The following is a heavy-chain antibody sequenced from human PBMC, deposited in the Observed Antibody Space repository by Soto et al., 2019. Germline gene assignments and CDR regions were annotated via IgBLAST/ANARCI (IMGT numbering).Heavy chain of an antibody. CDR3: AREKTSYGMDD. V-gene: IGHV1-8*01. CDR1: GYTFTSYD. Sequence: QVQLVQSGAEVKKPGASVKVSFKASGYTFTSYDIHWVRQATGQGLEWMGWMNPHSGNPGYAQKFQGRVTMTRNTSMSTAYMELSSLRSEDTAVYYCAREKTSYGMDDWGQGTTVTVSS. J-gene: IGHJ6*02. CDR2: MNPHSGNP.